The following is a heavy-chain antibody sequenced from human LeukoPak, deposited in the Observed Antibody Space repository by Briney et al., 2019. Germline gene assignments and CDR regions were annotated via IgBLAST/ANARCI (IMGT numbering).Heavy chain of an antibody. Sequence: SEALSLTCAVYGGSFSGYNWNWIRQAPGKGLEWIGYIYYTETSYNPSLKSRVTISADTSKNQFSLKLYSVTAADTAVYYCATRKLGNDYWGQGTLVTISS. CDR1: GGSFSGYN. D-gene: IGHD7-27*01. V-gene: IGHV4-59*01. CDR3: ATRKLGNDY. CDR2: IYYTET. J-gene: IGHJ4*02.